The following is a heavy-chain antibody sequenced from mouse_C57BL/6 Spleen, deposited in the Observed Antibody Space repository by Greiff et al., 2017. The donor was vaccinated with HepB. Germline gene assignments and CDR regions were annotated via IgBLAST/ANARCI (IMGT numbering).Heavy chain of an antibody. CDR2: INYDGSST. J-gene: IGHJ1*03. CDR1: GFTFSDYY. D-gene: IGHD1-1*01. CDR3: AREYYYGSSWYFDV. Sequence: EVMLVESEGGLVQPGSSMKLSCTASGFTFSDYYMAWVRQVPEKGLEWVANINYDGSSTYYLDSLKSRFIISRDNAKNILYLQMSSLKSEDTATYYCAREYYYGSSWYFDVWGTGTTVTVSS. V-gene: IGHV5-16*01.